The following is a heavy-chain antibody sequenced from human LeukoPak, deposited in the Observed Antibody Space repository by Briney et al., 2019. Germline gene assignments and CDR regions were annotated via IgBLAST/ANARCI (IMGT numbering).Heavy chain of an antibody. J-gene: IGHJ4*02. CDR1: GYSFTSYW. Sequence: GESLKISCQGSGYSFTSYWIGWVRQMPGKGLEWLGIIFPDDSDTRYSPSFQGQVTISADKSLSTAYLQWTSLKASDTAMYYCARVVWFGKSGDYWGQGTLVTVSS. CDR3: ARVVWFGKSGDY. V-gene: IGHV5-51*01. D-gene: IGHD3-10*01. CDR2: IFPDDSDT.